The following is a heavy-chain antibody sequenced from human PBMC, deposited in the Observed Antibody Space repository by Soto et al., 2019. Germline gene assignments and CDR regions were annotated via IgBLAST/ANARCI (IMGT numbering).Heavy chain of an antibody. CDR2: INSDGSST. D-gene: IGHD3-22*01. CDR3: ASTTPTYYYDSSGYYYGLPDY. V-gene: IGHV3-74*01. J-gene: IGHJ4*02. Sequence: GGSLRLSCAASGFTFSSYWMHWVRQAPGKGLVWVSRINSDGSSTSYADSVKGRFTISRDNAKNTLYLQMNSLRAEDTAVYYCASTTPTYYYDSSGYYYGLPDYWGQGTLVTVSS. CDR1: GFTFSSYW.